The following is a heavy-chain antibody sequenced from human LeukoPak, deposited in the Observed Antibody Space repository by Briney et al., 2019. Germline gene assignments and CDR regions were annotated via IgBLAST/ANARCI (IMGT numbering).Heavy chain of an antibody. CDR2: FNPEDAET. J-gene: IGHJ4*02. V-gene: IGHV1-24*01. CDR1: GYTLTELS. CDR3: VTAVFGAPFDC. Sequence: ASVKVSCKVSGYTLTELSIHWVRQAPGKGLEWMGYFNPEDAETIYEQKFQGRGPMTEDTSTDTAYMDRSSLRSEVPAVYYCVTAVFGAPFDCWGQGTVVSVSS. D-gene: IGHD3-10*02.